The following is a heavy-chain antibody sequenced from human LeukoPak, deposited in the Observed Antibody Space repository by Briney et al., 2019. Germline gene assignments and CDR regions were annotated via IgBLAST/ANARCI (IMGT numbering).Heavy chain of an antibody. Sequence: SETLSLTCAVYGGSFSGYYWSWIRQPPGKGLEWIGEINHSGSTNYNPSLKSRVTISVDTSKNQFSLKLSSVTAADTAVYYCARENTGVDAFDIWGQGTMVTVSS. J-gene: IGHJ3*02. V-gene: IGHV4-34*01. CDR2: INHSGST. D-gene: IGHD1-14*01. CDR3: ARENTGVDAFDI. CDR1: GGSFSGYY.